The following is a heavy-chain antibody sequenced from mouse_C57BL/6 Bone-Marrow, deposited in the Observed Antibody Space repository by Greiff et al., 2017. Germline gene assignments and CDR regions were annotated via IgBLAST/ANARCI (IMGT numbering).Heavy chain of an antibody. J-gene: IGHJ2*01. Sequence: QVKLQQSGAELVKPGASVKISCKVSGYAFRTYWMNWVKQRTGTGLEWIGQIYPGDGDTNYNGKFKGKGTLTEDKSSSTDYMQLSSLTAEYSAVYFGARDSDYFDYWGQGTTLTVAS. V-gene: IGHV1-80*01. CDR1: GYAFRTYW. CDR3: ARDSDYFDY. D-gene: IGHD3-1*01. CDR2: IYPGDGDT.